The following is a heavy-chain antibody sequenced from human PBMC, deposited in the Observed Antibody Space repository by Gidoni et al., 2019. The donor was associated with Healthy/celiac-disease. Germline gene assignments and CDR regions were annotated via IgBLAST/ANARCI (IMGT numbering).Heavy chain of an antibody. CDR2: IYYSGST. CDR1: GGSISSSSYY. J-gene: IGHJ4*02. CDR3: ARLVWELLRDSNFDY. Sequence: QLQLQESGPGLVKPSETLSLTCTVSGGSISSSSYYWGWIRQPPGKGLEWIGSIYYSGSTYYNPSLKSRVTISVDTSKNQFSLKLSSVTAADTAVYYCARLVWELLRDSNFDYWGQGTLVTVSS. D-gene: IGHD1-26*01. V-gene: IGHV4-39*01.